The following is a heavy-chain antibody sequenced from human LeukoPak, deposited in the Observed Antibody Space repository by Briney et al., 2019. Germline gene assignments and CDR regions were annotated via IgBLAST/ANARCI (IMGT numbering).Heavy chain of an antibody. J-gene: IGHJ4*02. CDR2: ISGSGGST. V-gene: IGHV3-23*01. Sequence: GGSLRLSCAASGFTFSTYGLSWVRQAPGKGLEWVSGISGSGGSTYYADSVKGRFTISRDNSKNTLYLQMNSLRVEDTAVYYCAGRGSGSYFDYWGQGTLVTVSS. CDR3: AGRGSGSYFDY. CDR1: GFTFSTYG. D-gene: IGHD3-10*01.